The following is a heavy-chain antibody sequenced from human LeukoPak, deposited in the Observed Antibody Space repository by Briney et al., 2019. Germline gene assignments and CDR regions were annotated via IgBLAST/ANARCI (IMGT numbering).Heavy chain of an antibody. Sequence: SETLSLTCTVSGGSLSSYYWSWIRQPPGKGLVWIGYIFYSGSTNYNPSLTRRVTISVDTSKNQFSLKLSSVTAADTAVYYCARHDDSSWYWFDPWGQGTLVTVSS. CDR3: ARHDDSSWYWFDP. D-gene: IGHD6-13*01. CDR2: IFYSGST. J-gene: IGHJ5*02. V-gene: IGHV4-59*08. CDR1: GGSLSSYY.